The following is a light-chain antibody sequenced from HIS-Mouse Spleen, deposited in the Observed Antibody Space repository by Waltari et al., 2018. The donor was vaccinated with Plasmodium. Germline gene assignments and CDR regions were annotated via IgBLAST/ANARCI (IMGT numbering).Light chain of an antibody. J-gene: IGKJ3*01. CDR2: CAS. Sequence: EIVMTQSPATLSVSPGERATLSCRASQRVSSNLAWYQQKPGQAPRLLIYCASTRATGIPARFSGSGSGTEFTLTISSLQSEDFAVYYCQQYNNWSFTFGPGTKVDIK. CDR1: QRVSSN. V-gene: IGKV3-15*01. CDR3: QQYNNWSFT.